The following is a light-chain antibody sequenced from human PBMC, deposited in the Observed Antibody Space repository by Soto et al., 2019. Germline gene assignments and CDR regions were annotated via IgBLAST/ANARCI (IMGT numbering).Light chain of an antibody. CDR2: DAS. V-gene: IGKV3-11*01. Sequence: EIVLTQSPATLSLSPGERATLSCRASQSVSSSLAWYQQKPGQAPRLLIYDASNRATAIPARFSGSGSGTDFTLTISSLEPEDFAVYYCQQRSNWPPEYTFGQGTKLEI. CDR3: QQRSNWPPEYT. J-gene: IGKJ2*01. CDR1: QSVSSS.